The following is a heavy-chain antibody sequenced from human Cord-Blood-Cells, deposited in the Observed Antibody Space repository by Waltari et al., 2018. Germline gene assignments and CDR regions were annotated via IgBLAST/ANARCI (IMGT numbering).Heavy chain of an antibody. D-gene: IGHD5-12*01. V-gene: IGHV4-34*01. CDR3: ARGIGGYSVYDSRPFDY. CDR2: INHSGST. Sequence: QVQLQQWGAGLLKPSETLSLTCAVYGGSFSGYYWSWIRQPPGKGLEWSGEINHSGSTNNNPSLKGRVTTSVDTSKYQFSLKLSSVTAADAAVYYCARGIGGYSVYDSRPFDYWGQGTLPTVSS. J-gene: IGHJ4*02. CDR1: GGSFSGYY.